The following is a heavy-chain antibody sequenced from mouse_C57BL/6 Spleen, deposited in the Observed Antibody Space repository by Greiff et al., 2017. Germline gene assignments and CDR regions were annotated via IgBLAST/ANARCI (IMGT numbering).Heavy chain of an antibody. Sequence: QVQLQQSGAELVKPGASVKMSCKASGYTFTSYWITWVKQRPGQGLEWIGDIYPGSGSTNYNEKFKSKATLTVDTSSSTAYMQLSSLTSEDSAVYYCARSMGLRRYFDVWGTGTTVTVSS. CDR1: GYTFTSYW. D-gene: IGHD2-4*01. J-gene: IGHJ1*03. CDR2: IYPGSGST. CDR3: ARSMGLRRYFDV. V-gene: IGHV1-55*01.